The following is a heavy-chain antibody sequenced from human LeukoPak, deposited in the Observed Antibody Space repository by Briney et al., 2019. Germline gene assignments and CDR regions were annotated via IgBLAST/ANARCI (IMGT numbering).Heavy chain of an antibody. CDR1: GYTFTRYD. D-gene: IGHD3-3*01. V-gene: IGHV1-8*01. J-gene: IGHJ6*02. CDR2: MNPNSGNT. Sequence: ASVKVSCKASGYTFTRYDINWVRQATGQGLEWMGWMNPNSGNTGYAQKFQGRVTMTRNTSISTAYMELSSLRSEDTAVYYCARGRRDVLRFLEWRRPLYGMDVWGQGTTVTVSS. CDR3: ARGRRDVLRFLEWRRPLYGMDV.